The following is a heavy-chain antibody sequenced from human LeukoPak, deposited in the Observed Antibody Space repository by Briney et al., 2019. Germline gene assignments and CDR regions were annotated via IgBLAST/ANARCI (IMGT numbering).Heavy chain of an antibody. CDR2: IFYSGST. V-gene: IGHV4-61*08. J-gene: IGHJ6*02. CDR1: GGSISSGDYY. Sequence: PSETLSLTCTVSGGSISSGDYYWSWIRQPPGKGLEWIGYIFYSGSTNYNPSLKSRVTISVDTSKNQFSLKLSSVTAADTAVYYCARHQVDTAPNYYGMDVWGQGTTVTVSS. D-gene: IGHD5-18*01. CDR3: ARHQVDTAPNYYGMDV.